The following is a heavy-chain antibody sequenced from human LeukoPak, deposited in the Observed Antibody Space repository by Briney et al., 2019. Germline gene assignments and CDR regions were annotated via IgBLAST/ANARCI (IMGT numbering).Heavy chain of an antibody. CDR1: GGSISSGSYY. Sequence: PSETLSLTCTVSGGSISSGSYYWSWIRQPAGKGLEWIGRIYTNGYANYNPSLKSRVTISVDTSNNQFSLKLSSVTAADTAVYYCARAGNYYSSGSYLGYWGQGTLVAVSS. D-gene: IGHD3-10*01. V-gene: IGHV4-61*02. J-gene: IGHJ4*02. CDR3: ARAGNYYSSGSYLGY. CDR2: IYTNGYA.